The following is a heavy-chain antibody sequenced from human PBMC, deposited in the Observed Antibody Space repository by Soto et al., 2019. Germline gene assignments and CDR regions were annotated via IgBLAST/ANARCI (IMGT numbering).Heavy chain of an antibody. CDR2: ISYDGSNK. CDR3: AKDRSLAGVRYFDY. V-gene: IGHV3-30*18. Sequence: PGGSLRLSCAASGFTFSSYGMHWVRQAPGKGLEWVAVISYDGSNKYYADSVKGRFTISRDNSKNTLYLQMNSLRAEDTAVYYCAKDRSLAGVRYFDYWGQGTLVTVSS. D-gene: IGHD3-9*01. J-gene: IGHJ4*02. CDR1: GFTFSSYG.